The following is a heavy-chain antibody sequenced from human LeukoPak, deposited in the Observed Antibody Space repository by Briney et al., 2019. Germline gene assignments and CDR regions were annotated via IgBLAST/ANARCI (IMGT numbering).Heavy chain of an antibody. V-gene: IGHV3-7*01. CDR3: ARGGTFSDY. CDR2: VEKTGSEE. D-gene: IGHD1-26*01. J-gene: IGHJ4*02. Sequence: PGGSLRLSCAASGFTFSSYWMSWVRQAPGKGLEWVANVEKTGSEETYVDSVKVRFTISRENAKNSVFLQMNSLRAEDTAVYYCARGGTFSDYWGQGILVTVSS. CDR1: GFTFSSYW.